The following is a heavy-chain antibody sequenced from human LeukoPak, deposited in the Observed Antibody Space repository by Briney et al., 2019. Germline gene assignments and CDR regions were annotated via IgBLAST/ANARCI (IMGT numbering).Heavy chain of an antibody. D-gene: IGHD4-17*01. CDR3: APYGDYEVDY. V-gene: IGHV3-23*01. CDR2: ISGSGGST. Sequence: GGSLRLSCAASGFTFSSYAMSWVRQAPGKGLEWVSAISGSGGSTHYADSVKGRFTISRDNSKNTLYLQMNSLRAEDTAVYYCAPYGDYEVDYWGQGTLVTVSS. CDR1: GFTFSSYA. J-gene: IGHJ4*02.